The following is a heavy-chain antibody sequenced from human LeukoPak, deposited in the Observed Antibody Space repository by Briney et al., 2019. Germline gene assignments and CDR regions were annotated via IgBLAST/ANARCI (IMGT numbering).Heavy chain of an antibody. V-gene: IGHV4-59*01. CDR2: IYYSGST. Sequence: SETLSLTCTVSGGSISCYYWSWIRQPPGKGLEWIGYIYYSGSTNYNPSLKSRVTISVDTSKNQFSLKLSSVTAADTAVYYCARYSSSWYGEYMDVWGKGTTVTVSS. CDR1: GGSISCYY. CDR3: ARYSSSWYGEYMDV. D-gene: IGHD6-13*01. J-gene: IGHJ6*03.